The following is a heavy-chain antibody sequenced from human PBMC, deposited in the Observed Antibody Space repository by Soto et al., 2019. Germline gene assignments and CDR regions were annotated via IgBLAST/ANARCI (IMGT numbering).Heavy chain of an antibody. D-gene: IGHD2-21*02. CDR1: GFTFSSYA. CDR3: ARSPHPTSVVTLAYFDY. J-gene: IGHJ4*02. V-gene: IGHV3-30-3*01. CDR2: ISHDGSNK. Sequence: PGGSLRLSCAASGFTFSSYAMHWVRQAPGKGLEWVAVISHDGSNKYYADSVKDRFTISRDNSKNTLDLQMNSLRPEDTAVYYCARSPHPTSVVTLAYFDYRGQGSLVTVSS.